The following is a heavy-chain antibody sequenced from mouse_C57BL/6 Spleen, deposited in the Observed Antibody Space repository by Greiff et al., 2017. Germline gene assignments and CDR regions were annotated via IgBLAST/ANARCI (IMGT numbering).Heavy chain of an antibody. CDR3: ASHGGSYVAWFAY. Sequence: QVQLQQSGPELVKPGASVKISCKASGYAFSSSWMNWVKQRPGKGLEWIGRIYPGDGDTNYNGKFKGKATLTADKSSSTAYMQLSSLTSEDSVVYFSASHGGSYVAWFAYWGQGTLVTVSA. D-gene: IGHD1-1*02. CDR2: IYPGDGDT. CDR1: GYAFSSSW. V-gene: IGHV1-82*01. J-gene: IGHJ3*01.